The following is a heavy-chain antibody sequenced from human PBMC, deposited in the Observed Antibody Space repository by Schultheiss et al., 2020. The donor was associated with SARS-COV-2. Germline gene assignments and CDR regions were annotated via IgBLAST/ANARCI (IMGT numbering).Heavy chain of an antibody. V-gene: IGHV3-30*04. Sequence: GGSLRLSCAASGFTFSNYAMYWVRQAPGKGLEWVAVISYDGSNKYYADSVKGRFTISRDNAKNSLYLQMNSLRAEDTALYYCVCVDYWGQGTLVTVSS. CDR1: GFTFSNYA. J-gene: IGHJ4*02. CDR3: VCVDY. CDR2: ISYDGSNK.